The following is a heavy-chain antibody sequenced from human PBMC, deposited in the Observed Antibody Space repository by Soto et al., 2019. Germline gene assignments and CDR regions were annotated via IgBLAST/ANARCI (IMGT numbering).Heavy chain of an antibody. D-gene: IGHD6-6*01. CDR2: ISGSGGNI. CDR1: GFSFSSYA. J-gene: IGHJ4*02. CDR3: ARRYSSSSRAFDY. V-gene: IGHV3-23*01. Sequence: EVQLLESGGNLVQPGGSLRLSCAASGFSFSSYAMTWVRQAPGKGLEWVSVISGSGGNIYYADSVKGRFTISRNNSKDTLYLQMNSLGAEDTAVYYCARRYSSSSRAFDYWGQGSLVTVSS.